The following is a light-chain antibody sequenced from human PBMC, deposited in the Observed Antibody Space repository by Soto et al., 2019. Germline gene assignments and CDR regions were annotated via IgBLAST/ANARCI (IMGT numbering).Light chain of an antibody. J-gene: IGLJ2*01. CDR2: VNSDGSH. CDR3: QTWGTAHVV. V-gene: IGLV4-69*01. Sequence: QPVLTQSPSASASLGASVKLTCTLSSGHSSYAIAWHQQQPEKGPRYLMKVNSDGSHSKGDGIPDRFSGSSSGAERYLTISSVQSEDEADYYCQTWGTAHVVFGGGTKLTVL. CDR1: SGHSSYA.